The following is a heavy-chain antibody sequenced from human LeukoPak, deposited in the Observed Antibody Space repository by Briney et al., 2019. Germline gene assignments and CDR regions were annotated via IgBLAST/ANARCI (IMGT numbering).Heavy chain of an antibody. CDR2: ISSSGSTK. CDR1: GFTVSSNY. CDR3: AKDTRAAPARGMDV. D-gene: IGHD2-2*01. Sequence: GGSLRLSCAASGFTVSSNYMSWVRQAPGKGLEWVSYISSSGSTKYYADSVKGRSTISRDDAKNSLYLQMNSLRAEDTALYYCAKDTRAAPARGMDVWGQGTTVTVSS. V-gene: IGHV3-11*01. J-gene: IGHJ6*02.